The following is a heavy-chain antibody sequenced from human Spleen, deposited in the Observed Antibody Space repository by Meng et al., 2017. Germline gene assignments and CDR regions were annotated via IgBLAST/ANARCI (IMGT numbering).Heavy chain of an antibody. CDR3: ARVGQIAEAGTVDY. CDR2: ISYSGDTK. Sequence: GGSLRLSCAASGFTFSDYYMSWFRQAPGKGLEWVSYISYSGDTKYYADSVKGRFTISRDNAKTSLYVQMNSLRADDTAVYYCARVGQIAEAGTVDYWGQGTLVTVSS. J-gene: IGHJ4*02. CDR1: GFTFSDYY. V-gene: IGHV3-11*01. D-gene: IGHD6-13*01.